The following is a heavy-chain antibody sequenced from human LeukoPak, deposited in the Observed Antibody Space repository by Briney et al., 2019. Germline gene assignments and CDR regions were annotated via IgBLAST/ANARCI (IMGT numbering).Heavy chain of an antibody. J-gene: IGHJ4*02. CDR2: IYPGDSDT. Sequence: GESLKISCKGSGYSFTNYWIGWVRQMPGKALEWMGIIYPGDSDTRYSPSFQGQVTISADKSISTAYLQWSSLKASDTAMYYCARLSSSGWYPPDFWGQGALVTVSS. V-gene: IGHV5-51*01. CDR1: GYSFTNYW. CDR3: ARLSSSGWYPPDF. D-gene: IGHD6-19*01.